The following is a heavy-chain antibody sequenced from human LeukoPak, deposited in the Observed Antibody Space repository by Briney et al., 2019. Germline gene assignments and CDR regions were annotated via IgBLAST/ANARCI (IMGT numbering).Heavy chain of an antibody. Sequence: GGSLRLSCAASGFTFSSYSMNWARQAPGKGLEWVSSISSSSSSYIYYADSVKGRFTISRDNAKNSLYLQMNSLRAEDTAVYYCAREGIVGARARAFDIWGQGTMVTVSS. CDR3: AREGIVGARARAFDI. V-gene: IGHV3-21*01. D-gene: IGHD1-26*01. J-gene: IGHJ3*02. CDR2: ISSSSSSYI. CDR1: GFTFSSYS.